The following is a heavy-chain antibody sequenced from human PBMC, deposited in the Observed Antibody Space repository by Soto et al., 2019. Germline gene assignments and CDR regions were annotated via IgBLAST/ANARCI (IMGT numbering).Heavy chain of an antibody. Sequence: SETLSLTCTVSGGSISSGGYYWSWIRQHPGEGLEWIGYIYYSGSTYYNPSLKSRVTISVDTSKNQFSLKLSSVTAADTAVYYCARESIAARPFDYYYGMDVWGQGTTVTVSS. J-gene: IGHJ6*02. CDR3: ARESIAARPFDYYYGMDV. CDR2: IYYSGST. V-gene: IGHV4-31*03. D-gene: IGHD6-6*01. CDR1: GGSISSGGYY.